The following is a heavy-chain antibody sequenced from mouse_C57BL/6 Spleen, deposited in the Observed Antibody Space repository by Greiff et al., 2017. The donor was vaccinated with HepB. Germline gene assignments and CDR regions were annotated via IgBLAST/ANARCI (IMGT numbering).Heavy chain of an antibody. CDR1: GFTFSDYG. J-gene: IGHJ2*01. Sequence: VQLKESGGGLVKPGGSLKLSCAASGFTFSDYGMHWVRQAPEKGLEWVAYISSGSSTIYYADTVKGRFTISRNNSKNTLFLQMTSLRSEDTAMYYYARNYGNYVYYFDYWGQGTTLTVAS. V-gene: IGHV5-17*01. D-gene: IGHD2-1*01. CDR2: ISSGSSTI. CDR3: ARNYGNYVYYFDY.